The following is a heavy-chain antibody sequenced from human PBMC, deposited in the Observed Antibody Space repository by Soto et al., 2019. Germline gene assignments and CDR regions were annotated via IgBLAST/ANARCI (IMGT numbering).Heavy chain of an antibody. J-gene: IGHJ6*02. CDR1: GGSARSGNHF. CDR3: ARGGEPLGYYGLDV. V-gene: IGHV4-61*01. Sequence: QVQLQESGPGLLKASETLSLTCSVSGGSARSGNHFWNWIRQPPGRGLEWLGYMYYTGVTNYNPSLKSRVSMSVDTSKNQFSLKLTSLTAADTAVYYCARGGEPLGYYGLDVWGQGTTVTVSS. D-gene: IGHD3-10*01. CDR2: MYYTGVT.